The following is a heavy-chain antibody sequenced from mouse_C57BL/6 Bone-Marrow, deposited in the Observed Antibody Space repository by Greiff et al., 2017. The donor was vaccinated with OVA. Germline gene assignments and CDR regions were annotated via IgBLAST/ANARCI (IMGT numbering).Heavy chain of an antibody. CDR1: GYAFSSSW. CDR2: IYPGDGDT. CDR3: ARSPPYYYGSTYYFDY. D-gene: IGHD1-1*01. Sequence: QVQLQQSGPELVKPGASVKLSCKASGYAFSSSWMNWVKQRPGQGLEWIGRIYPGDGDTNYNGKFKGKATLTADKSSSTAYMQPSILTSEHSAVYFCARSPPYYYGSTYYFDYWGQGTTLTVSS. V-gene: IGHV1-82*01. J-gene: IGHJ2*01.